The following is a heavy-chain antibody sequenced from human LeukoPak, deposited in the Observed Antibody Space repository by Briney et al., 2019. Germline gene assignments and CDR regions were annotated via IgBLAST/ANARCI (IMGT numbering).Heavy chain of an antibody. CDR1: GGSFSGYY. D-gene: IGHD3-10*01. CDR3: ARAARARITMVRGVTPPDY. CDR2: INHSGST. J-gene: IGHJ4*02. V-gene: IGHV4-34*01. Sequence: SETLSLTCAVYGGSFSGYYWSWIRQPPGKGLEWIGEINHSGSTNSNPSLKSPVPISVDASKNQFSLQLSSVTAADTAVYYCARAARARITMVRGVTPPDYWGQGTLVTVPS.